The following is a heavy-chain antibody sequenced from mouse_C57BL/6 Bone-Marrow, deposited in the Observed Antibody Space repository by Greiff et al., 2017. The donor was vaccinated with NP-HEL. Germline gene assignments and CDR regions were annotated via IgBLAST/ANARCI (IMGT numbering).Heavy chain of an antibody. V-gene: IGHV1-81*01. D-gene: IGHD1-1*01. CDR1: GYTFTSYG. CDR2: IYPRSGNT. Sequence: QVQLQQSGAELARPGASVKLSCKASGYTFTSYGISWVKQRTGQGLEWIGEIYPRSGNTYSNEKFKGKATLTADKSSSTAYMELRSLTSEDSAVYFCARESYYYGSSYVFDYWGQGTTLTVSS. CDR3: ARESYYYGSSYVFDY. J-gene: IGHJ2*01.